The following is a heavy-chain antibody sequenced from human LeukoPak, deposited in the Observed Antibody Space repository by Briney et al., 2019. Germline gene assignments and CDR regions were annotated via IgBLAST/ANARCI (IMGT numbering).Heavy chain of an antibody. CDR3: ARQDIAVADY. Sequence: SETLSLTCTVSGGSISSSSYYWGWIRQPPGKGLEWIGSIYYSGSTYYNPSLKSRVTISVDTSKSQFSLKLSSVTAADTAVYYCARQDIAVADYWGQGTLVTVSS. D-gene: IGHD6-19*01. CDR1: GGSISSSSYY. CDR2: IYYSGST. V-gene: IGHV4-39*01. J-gene: IGHJ4*02.